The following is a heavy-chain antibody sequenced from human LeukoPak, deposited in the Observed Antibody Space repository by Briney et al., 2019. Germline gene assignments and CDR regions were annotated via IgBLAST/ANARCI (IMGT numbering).Heavy chain of an antibody. J-gene: IGHJ3*02. Sequence: PSGTLSLTCAVSGGSISSSNWWSWIRQPPGKGLEWIGYIYYSGSTNYNPSLKSRVTISVDTSKNQFSLKLSSVTAADTAVYYCARSVAGPGGAFDIWGQGTMVTVSS. CDR3: ARSVAGPGGAFDI. CDR1: GGSISSSNW. D-gene: IGHD6-19*01. V-gene: IGHV4-4*02. CDR2: IYYSGST.